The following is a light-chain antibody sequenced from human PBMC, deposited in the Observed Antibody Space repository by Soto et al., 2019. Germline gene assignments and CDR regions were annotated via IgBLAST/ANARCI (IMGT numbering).Light chain of an antibody. J-gene: IGKJ1*01. Sequence: VFLAHSPFNLYLYTGERATLSCRASQSVSMNYLAWYQQKPGQAPCILIYGAYNRATGVPDRFSGSGSGTDFNLTIRSLAPEDSAAYQSKKSGGLTRKFGQGTRLIS. CDR2: GAY. CDR1: QSVSMNY. CDR3: KKSGGLTRK. V-gene: IGKV3-20*01.